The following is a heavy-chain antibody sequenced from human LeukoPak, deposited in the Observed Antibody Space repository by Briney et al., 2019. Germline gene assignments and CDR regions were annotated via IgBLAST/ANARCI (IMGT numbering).Heavy chain of an antibody. J-gene: IGHJ3*01. CDR3: TRETGANYDPGAFDV. CDR2: INPKSGGT. CDR1: GYSFTVYY. D-gene: IGHD3-3*01. V-gene: IGHV1-2*02. Sequence: ASVTVSCTASGYSFTVYYIHWVRQAPGQGLEWMGWINPKSGGTDSAEKFEGRVTMTRDTSIRTSFLELGRLKSDDTAVYYCTRETGANYDPGAFDVWGQGTMVTVSS.